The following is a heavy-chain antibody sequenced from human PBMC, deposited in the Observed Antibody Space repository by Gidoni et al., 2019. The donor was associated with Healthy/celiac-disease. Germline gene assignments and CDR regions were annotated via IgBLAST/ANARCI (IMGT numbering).Heavy chain of an antibody. Sequence: EVQLVESGGGLVQQGRSLRLSCTASGFTFGDYAISWVRQAPGKGLEWVGFIRSKAYGGTTEYAASVKGRFTISRDDSKSIAYLQMNSLKTEDTAVYYCTRDPSHYDILTGYSDDAFDIWGQGTMVTVSS. D-gene: IGHD3-9*01. J-gene: IGHJ3*02. CDR1: GFTFGDYA. CDR3: TRDPSHYDILTGYSDDAFDI. CDR2: IRSKAYGGTT. V-gene: IGHV3-49*04.